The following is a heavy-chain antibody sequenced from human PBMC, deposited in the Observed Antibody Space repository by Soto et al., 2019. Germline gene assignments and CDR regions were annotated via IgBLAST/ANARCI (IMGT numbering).Heavy chain of an antibody. CDR3: ARGVTGTTVGLGWFDP. D-gene: IGHD1-7*01. V-gene: IGHV1-69*06. CDR1: GGTFSSYA. CDR2: IIPIFGTA. Sequence: QVQLVQSGAEVKKPGSSVKVSCKASGGTFSSYAISWVRQAPGQGLEWMGGIIPIFGTANHAQKFQGRVTITADKSTSTAYMELSSLRSEDTAVYYCARGVTGTTVGLGWFDPWGQGTLVTVSS. J-gene: IGHJ5*02.